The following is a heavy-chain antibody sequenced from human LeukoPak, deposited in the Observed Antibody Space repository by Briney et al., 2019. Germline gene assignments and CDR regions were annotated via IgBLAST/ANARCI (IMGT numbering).Heavy chain of an antibody. D-gene: IGHD5-18*01. J-gene: IGHJ4*02. Sequence: PSETLSLTCAVSGGSISSGGYSWSWIRQPPGKGLEWIGYIYHSGSTYYNPSLKSRVTISVDTSKNQFSLKLSSVTAADTAVYYCARGPGYSYGFYFDYWGQGTLVTVSS. CDR2: IYHSGST. V-gene: IGHV4-30-2*01. CDR1: GGSISSGGYS. CDR3: ARGPGYSYGFYFDY.